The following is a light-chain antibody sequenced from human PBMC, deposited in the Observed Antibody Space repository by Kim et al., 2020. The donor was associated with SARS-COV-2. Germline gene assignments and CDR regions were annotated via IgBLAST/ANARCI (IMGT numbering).Light chain of an antibody. J-gene: IGKJ1*01. Sequence: DIVMTQSPDSLAVSLGERATINCKSSQSVLYSSNNKNDLAWYQQKPGQPPKLLIYWASTRESGVPDRFSGSGSGTDFTLTISSLQAEDGAVYYCQQYYSTPRTFGQGTKVDIK. V-gene: IGKV4-1*01. CDR2: WAS. CDR3: QQYYSTPRT. CDR1: QSVLYSSNNKND.